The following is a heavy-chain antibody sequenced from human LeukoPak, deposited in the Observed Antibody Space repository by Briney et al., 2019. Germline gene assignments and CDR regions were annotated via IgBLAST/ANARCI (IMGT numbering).Heavy chain of an antibody. J-gene: IGHJ4*02. CDR1: GYTFTVYY. Sequence: ASVKVSCKASGYTFTVYYMHWVRQAPGQGLEWMGWINPSSGCTNYAQKFQGRVTMTRDTSIYTAYMELSSLRSDDTAVYYCARSRGYSRGWSDFDYWGQGTLVTVSS. D-gene: IGHD6-19*01. CDR2: INPSSGCT. CDR3: ARSRGYSRGWSDFDY. V-gene: IGHV1-2*02.